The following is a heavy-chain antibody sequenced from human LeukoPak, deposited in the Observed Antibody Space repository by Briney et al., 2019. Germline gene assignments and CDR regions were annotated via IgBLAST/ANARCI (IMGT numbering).Heavy chain of an antibody. J-gene: IGHJ1*01. CDR1: GFIVSTNY. D-gene: IGHD6-13*01. Sequence: GGSLRLSCAPSGFIVSTNYTSWVRPAPGEGLGWGANIKQDGREKYNVYSVKGRFTTSRDKTQNTLYMHMNTARDENTGVYISARDPESNSWPHYFPHWGQGTAVPVSS. CDR3: ARDPESNSWPHYFPH. V-gene: IGHV3-7*04. CDR2: IKQDGREK.